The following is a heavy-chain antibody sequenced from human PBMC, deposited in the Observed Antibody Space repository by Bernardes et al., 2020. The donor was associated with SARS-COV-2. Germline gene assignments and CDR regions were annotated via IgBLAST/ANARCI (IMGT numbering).Heavy chain of an antibody. V-gene: IGHV4-59*01. CDR1: GASITMFN. J-gene: IGHJ4*02. CDR2: VSKSGGS. D-gene: IGHD3-16*01. CDR3: ARSGSLYGYGALVRSPIDE. Sequence: SETLSLNCAVSGASITMFNWIWIRQTPGKSLEWIGQVSKSGGSSYHPPFEGRATILMNTSKSQVSLRLTSVTTADTAVYSCARSGSLYGYGALVRSPIDEGGQGVLDTVSS.